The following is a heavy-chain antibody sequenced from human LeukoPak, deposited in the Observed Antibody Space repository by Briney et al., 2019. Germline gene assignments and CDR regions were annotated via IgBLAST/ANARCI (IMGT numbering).Heavy chain of an antibody. V-gene: IGHV4-38-2*02. D-gene: IGHD3-3*02. J-gene: IGHJ4*02. CDR3: MRDLSN. CDR2: IYHSRST. CDR1: GYSISSGYY. Sequence: LETLSLTCAVSGYSISSGYYWGWVRQPPGKGLEWIGNIYHSRSTSYNPSLKSRVTISLDTSNKHFSLKLNSVIAADTAVYYCMRDLSNWGQGTLVTVSS.